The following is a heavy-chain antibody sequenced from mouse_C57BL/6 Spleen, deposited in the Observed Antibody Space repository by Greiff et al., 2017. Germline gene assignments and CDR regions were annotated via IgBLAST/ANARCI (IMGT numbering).Heavy chain of an antibody. J-gene: IGHJ4*01. CDR2: ISDGGSYT. V-gene: IGHV5-4*01. CDR3: AREGLAAMDY. CDR1: GFTFSSYA. D-gene: IGHD3-1*01. Sequence: DVQLVESGGGLVKPGGSLKLSCAASGFTFSSYAMSWVRQTPEKRLEWVATISDGGSYTYYPDNVKGRFTISRDNAKNNLYLQMSHLKSEDTAMYYCAREGLAAMDYWGQGTSVTVSS.